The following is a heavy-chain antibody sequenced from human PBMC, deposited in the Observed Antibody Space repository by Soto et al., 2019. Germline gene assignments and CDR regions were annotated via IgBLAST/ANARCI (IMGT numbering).Heavy chain of an antibody. Sequence: QVQLVQSGAEVKKPGSSVKVSCKASGGTFSSYAISWVRQAPGQGLEWMGGIIPIFGTANYAQKFQGRVTITADEATSTAYMELSSLRSEDTAVYYCARGRKWELRGDDAFDIWGQGTMVTVSS. V-gene: IGHV1-69*12. CDR1: GGTFSSYA. CDR3: ARGRKWELRGDDAFDI. J-gene: IGHJ3*02. CDR2: IIPIFGTA. D-gene: IGHD1-26*01.